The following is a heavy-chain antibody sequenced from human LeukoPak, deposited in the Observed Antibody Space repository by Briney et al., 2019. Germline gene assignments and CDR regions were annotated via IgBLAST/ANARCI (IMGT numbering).Heavy chain of an antibody. CDR2: IYTDGNT. Sequence: GGSLRLSCAASGFTVSSNYMSWLRQAPGKGLEWVSVIYTDGNTYYAVSVKGRFTIFRDNSKNTLYLQMNSLRAEDTAVYYCARDGYREWGQGTLVTVSS. CDR1: GFTVSSNY. D-gene: IGHD5-12*01. CDR3: ARDGYRE. V-gene: IGHV3-66*01. J-gene: IGHJ4*02.